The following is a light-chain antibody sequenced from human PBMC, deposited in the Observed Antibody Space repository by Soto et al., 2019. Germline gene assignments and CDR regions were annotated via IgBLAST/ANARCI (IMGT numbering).Light chain of an antibody. V-gene: IGKV3-15*01. CDR1: QGIGST. Sequence: EIVMTQSPATLSVSPGERATLSCXXXQGIGSTLAWYQQKPGQTPRLLIYGASTRATGVPARFSGSGSGTEFTLTINSLQSEDFAVYYCQRYNNWPLTFGGGTKVEIK. J-gene: IGKJ4*01. CDR2: GAS. CDR3: QRYNNWPLT.